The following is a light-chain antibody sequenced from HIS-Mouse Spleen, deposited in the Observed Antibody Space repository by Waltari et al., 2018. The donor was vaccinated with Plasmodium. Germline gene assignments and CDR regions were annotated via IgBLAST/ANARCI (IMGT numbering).Light chain of an antibody. CDR1: IPSLRNNT. J-gene: IGLJ2*01. V-gene: IGLV1-44*01. CDR3: AAWDDSLNGVV. CDR2: RNN. Sequence: QSVLPQPPAASGTPGHRVPISSSGTIPSLRNNTVTWYQQPPGTAPKLPIYRNNQRPSGVPDRFSGSKSGTSASLAISGLQAEDEADYYCAAWDDSLNGVVFAGGTKLTVL.